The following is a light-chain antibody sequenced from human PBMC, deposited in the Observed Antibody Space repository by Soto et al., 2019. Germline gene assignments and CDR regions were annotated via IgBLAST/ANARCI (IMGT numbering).Light chain of an antibody. CDR1: QSVSSY. Sequence: EIVLTHSPATLSLSRWEIATFSCRASQSVSSYLAWYQQKPGQAPRLLIYDASNRATGIPARFSGSGSGTDFTLTISSLEPEDFVVYCCQQRSNWPPITLGQGTRLEIK. J-gene: IGKJ5*01. CDR3: QQRSNWPPIT. V-gene: IGKV3-11*01. CDR2: DAS.